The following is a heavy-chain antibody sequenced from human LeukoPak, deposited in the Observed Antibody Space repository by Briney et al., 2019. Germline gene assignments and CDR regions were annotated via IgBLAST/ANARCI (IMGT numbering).Heavy chain of an antibody. CDR2: ISYDGSNK. CDR1: GFTFSSYG. V-gene: IGHV3-30*18. Sequence: GRSLRLSCAASGFTFSSYGMHWVRQAPGKGLEWVAVISYDGSNKYYADSVKGRFTISRDNSKNTLYLQMNSLRAEDTAVYYCAKADYDFWSGYSILGDYWGRGTLVTVSS. D-gene: IGHD3-3*01. J-gene: IGHJ4*02. CDR3: AKADYDFWSGYSILGDY.